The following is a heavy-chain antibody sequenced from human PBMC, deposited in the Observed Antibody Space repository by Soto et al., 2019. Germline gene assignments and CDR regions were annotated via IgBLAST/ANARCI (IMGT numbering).Heavy chain of an antibody. V-gene: IGHV1-18*04. Sequence: GASVKVSCRSSGYTFTSYGISWVRQAPGQGLEWMGWISAYNGNTNYAQKLQGRVTMTTDTSTSTAYMELRSLRSDDTAVYYCATSIQGMRAFDIWGQGTMVTVSS. CDR3: ATSIQGMRAFDI. CDR1: GYTFTSYG. D-gene: IGHD2-21*01. J-gene: IGHJ3*02. CDR2: ISAYNGNT.